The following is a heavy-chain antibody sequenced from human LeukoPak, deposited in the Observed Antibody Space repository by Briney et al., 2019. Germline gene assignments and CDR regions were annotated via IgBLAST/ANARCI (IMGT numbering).Heavy chain of an antibody. CDR3: AREGDSSSSAGYDYYYYYGMDV. CDR2: INPNSGGT. D-gene: IGHD6-6*01. J-gene: IGHJ6*02. Sequence: RASVKVSCKASGYSFTGYYMHWVRQAPGQVLEWLGWINPNSGGTDYAQKFQGRVTMTRDTSISTAYMELSRLRSDDTAVYYCAREGDSSSSAGYDYYYYYGMDVWGQGTTVTVSS. V-gene: IGHV1-2*02. CDR1: GYSFTGYY.